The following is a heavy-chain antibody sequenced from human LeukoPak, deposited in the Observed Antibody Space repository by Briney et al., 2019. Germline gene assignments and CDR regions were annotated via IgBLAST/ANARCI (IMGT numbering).Heavy chain of an antibody. Sequence: GGSLRLSCSASGFTFNNYAMSWVRQAPGKRLEWASSISDGGISTYYADSVRGRFSISRDNSKNTLSLQMNSLSAEDTAMYYCAKYQSTVTAIFDDWGQGTLVTASS. J-gene: IGHJ4*02. V-gene: IGHV3-23*01. CDR2: ISDGGIST. D-gene: IGHD4-17*01. CDR3: AKYQSTVTAIFDD. CDR1: GFTFNNYA.